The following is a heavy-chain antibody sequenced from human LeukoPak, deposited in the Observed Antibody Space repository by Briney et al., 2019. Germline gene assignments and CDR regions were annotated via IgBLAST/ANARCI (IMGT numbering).Heavy chain of an antibody. V-gene: IGHV4-61*02. CDR3: AREREGPYGYLDY. D-gene: IGHD4-17*01. CDR1: GYSISSARYY. CDR2: IYTSGST. J-gene: IGHJ4*02. Sequence: SETLSLTCTVSGYSISSARYYWSWIRQPAGKGLEWIGRIYTSGSTDYNPSLKSRVTISVDTSKNQFSLKLSSVTAAETAVYYCAREREGPYGYLDYWGQGTLVTVSS.